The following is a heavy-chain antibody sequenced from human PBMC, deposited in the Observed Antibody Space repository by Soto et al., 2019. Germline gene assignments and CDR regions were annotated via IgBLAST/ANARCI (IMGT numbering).Heavy chain of an antibody. CDR2: ISNDGRGK. CDR3: ARDQCFGGGRSCYYFDF. Sequence: GGSLRLSCAASGFTFTTYDINWVRQAPGKGLEWVAVISNDGRGKYYADSVKGRFTISRDNSKNTLYLQMNSLRSDDTAVYYCARDQCFGGGRSCYYFDFWGQGTRVTVSS. D-gene: IGHD2-15*01. J-gene: IGHJ4*02. V-gene: IGHV3-30*04. CDR1: GFTFTTYD.